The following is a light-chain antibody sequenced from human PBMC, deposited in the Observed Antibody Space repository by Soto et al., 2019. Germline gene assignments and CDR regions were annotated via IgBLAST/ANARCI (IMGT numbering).Light chain of an antibody. Sequence: DIVMTQSPATLSVSPGERATLSCRASLTVNTNLAWYQQKPGQAPRLLIYYASTRATGIPARFSGSGSVKEFTLTISSVQSDDSAVYCCQQYKSGPPGATFGPGTKVEIK. CDR3: QQYKSGPPGAT. CDR1: LTVNTN. J-gene: IGKJ3*01. CDR2: YAS. V-gene: IGKV3-15*01.